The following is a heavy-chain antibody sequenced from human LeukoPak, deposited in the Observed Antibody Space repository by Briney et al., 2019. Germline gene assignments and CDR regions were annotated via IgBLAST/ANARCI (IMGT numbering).Heavy chain of an antibody. CDR3: ARSYQPRYCSGGSCYDYYFDY. CDR2: IYSGGST. V-gene: IGHV3-66*01. Sequence: GGSLRLSCAASGFTVSSNYMSWVRQAPGKGLEWVSVIYSGGSTYYAGSVKGRFTISRDNSKNTLYLQMNSLRAEDTAVYYCARSYQPRYCSGGSCYDYYFDYWGQGTLVTVSS. D-gene: IGHD2-15*01. J-gene: IGHJ4*02. CDR1: GFTVSSNY.